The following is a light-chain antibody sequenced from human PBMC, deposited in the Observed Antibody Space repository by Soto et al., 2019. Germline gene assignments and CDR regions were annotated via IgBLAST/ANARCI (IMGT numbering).Light chain of an antibody. CDR2: DAS. CDR3: QQRSNWPPIFT. J-gene: IGKJ3*01. CDR1: QSVSSY. Sequence: EIVLTQSPATLSLSPGERATLSCRASQSVSSYLAWYQQKPGQAPRLLIYDASNRATGIPARFSGSGSGTDFPLTITRLEPEDFAVYYCQQRSNWPPIFTFGPGTKVDFK. V-gene: IGKV3-11*01.